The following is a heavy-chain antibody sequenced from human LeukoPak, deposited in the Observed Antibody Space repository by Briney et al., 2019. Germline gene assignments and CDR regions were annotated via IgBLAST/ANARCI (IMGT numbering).Heavy chain of an antibody. Sequence: GGSPRLSCAASGFTFSSYAMSWVRQAPGKGLEWVSAISGSGGSTYYADSVKGRFTISRDNSKNTLYLQMNSLRAEDTAVYYCXXDIEIVGATNGFDYWGQGTLVTVSS. V-gene: IGHV3-23*01. CDR2: ISGSGGST. CDR1: GFTFSSYA. J-gene: IGHJ4*02. D-gene: IGHD1-26*01. CDR3: XXDIEIVGATNGFDY.